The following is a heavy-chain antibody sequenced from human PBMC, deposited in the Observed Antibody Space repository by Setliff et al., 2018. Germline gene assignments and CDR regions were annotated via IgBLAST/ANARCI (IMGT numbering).Heavy chain of an antibody. V-gene: IGHV3-30*01. Sequence: LSLSCAASGFTFRDYALYWVRQAPDKGLEWVARISSNVDDTSYADSVKGRFTISRDNSINTLYLQMNSLRYEDTAVYYCANAEVVVAPWGQGTLVTVSS. CDR2: ISSNVDDT. D-gene: IGHD2-15*01. CDR1: GFTFRDYA. CDR3: ANAEVVVAP. J-gene: IGHJ4*02.